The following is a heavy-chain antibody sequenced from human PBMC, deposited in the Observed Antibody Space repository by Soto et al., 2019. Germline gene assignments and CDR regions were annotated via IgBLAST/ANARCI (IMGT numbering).Heavy chain of an antibody. CDR1: DCSISSGGYS. CDR3: ARVPGP. J-gene: IGHJ5*02. CDR2: IYHSGST. V-gene: IGHV4-30-2*01. Sequence: TLSLTCAVSDCSISSGGYSWSWSRQPPGKGLEWIGDIYHSGSTYYNPSLKSRVTISVDRSKNQFSLKLSSVTAADTAVYYCARVPGPWGQGTLVTVS.